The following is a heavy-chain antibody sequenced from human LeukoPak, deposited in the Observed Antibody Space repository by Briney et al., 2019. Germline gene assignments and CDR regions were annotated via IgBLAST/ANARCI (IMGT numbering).Heavy chain of an antibody. D-gene: IGHD1-26*01. Sequence: ASVKVSCKASGYTFTSYDINWVRQATGQGLEWMGWMNPNSGNTGYAQKFQGRVTMTRNTSISTAYMEQSSLRSEDTAVYYCARTSDSGSYLDYYFDYWGQGTLVTVSS. CDR3: ARTSDSGSYLDYYFDY. V-gene: IGHV1-8*01. J-gene: IGHJ4*02. CDR1: GYTFTSYD. CDR2: MNPNSGNT.